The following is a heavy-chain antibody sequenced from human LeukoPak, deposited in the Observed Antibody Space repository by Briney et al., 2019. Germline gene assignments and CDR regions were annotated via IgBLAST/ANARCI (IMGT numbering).Heavy chain of an antibody. CDR1: GFTFSSYS. J-gene: IGHJ4*02. CDR3: ARGWYSSSSVPY. CDR2: ISSSSSYI. V-gene: IGHV3-21*01. D-gene: IGHD6-6*01. Sequence: PGGSLRLSCAASGFTFSSYSMNWVRQAPGKGLEWASSISSSSSYIYYADSVKGRFTISRDNAKNSLYLQMNSLRAEDTAVYYCARGWYSSSSVPYWGQGTLVTVSS.